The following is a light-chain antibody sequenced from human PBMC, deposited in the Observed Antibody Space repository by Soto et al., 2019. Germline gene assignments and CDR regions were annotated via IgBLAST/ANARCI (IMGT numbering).Light chain of an antibody. CDR1: NSDVGGYNY. CDR2: DVN. V-gene: IGLV2-14*01. CDR3: LSYTSISTLV. J-gene: IGLJ1*01. Sequence: QSALTQPASVSGSPGQSITMSRTGTNSDVGGYNYVSWYQQHPGKAPNLMLYDVNKRPSGISSRFSGSKSGNTASLTISGLQAEDEADYYCLSYTSISTLVFGTGTKLTVL.